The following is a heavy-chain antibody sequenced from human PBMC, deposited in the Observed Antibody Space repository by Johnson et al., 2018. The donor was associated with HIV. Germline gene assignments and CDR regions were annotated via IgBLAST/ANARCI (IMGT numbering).Heavy chain of an antibody. J-gene: IGHJ3*02. D-gene: IGHD4-17*01. CDR1: RFIFSDYY. CDR2: ISSSGTTI. V-gene: IGHV3-11*01. CDR3: ARDQGSNDYGDYSGRSDAFDI. Sequence: QVQLVESGGGLVKAGGSLRLSCAASRFIFSDYYMNWIRQAPGKGLEWVSYISSSGTTIYYADSVKGRFTISRDNAKNSLYLQMNSLRAEDTALYYCARDQGSNDYGDYSGRSDAFDIWGQGTMVTVSS.